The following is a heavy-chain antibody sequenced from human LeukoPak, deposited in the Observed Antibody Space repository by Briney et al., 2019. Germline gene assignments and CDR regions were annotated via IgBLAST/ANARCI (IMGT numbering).Heavy chain of an antibody. CDR3: ARAHRGVSKAGTKTIEQRAFDI. J-gene: IGHJ3*02. D-gene: IGHD6-13*01. V-gene: IGHV4-34*01. CDR2: INHSGST. Sequence: SETLSLTCAVYGGSFSGYYWSWIRQPPGKGLEWIGEINHSGSTNYNPSLKSRVTISVDTSKNQFSLKLSPVTAADTAVYYCARAHRGVSKAGTKTIEQRAFDIWGQGTMVTVSS. CDR1: GGSFSGYY.